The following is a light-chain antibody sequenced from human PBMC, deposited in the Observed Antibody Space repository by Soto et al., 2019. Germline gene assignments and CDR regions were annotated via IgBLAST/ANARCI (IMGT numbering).Light chain of an antibody. CDR1: QSVSSN. CDR2: AAS. CDR3: QQRSNWPSIT. Sequence: EIVMTQSPATLSVSPWERATLSCRASQSVSSNLAWYQQKPGQAPRLLIYAASSRATGIPDRFSGSGSGTDFTLTISRLEPEDFAVYYCQQRSNWPSITFGQGTRLEIK. V-gene: IGKV3D-20*02. J-gene: IGKJ5*01.